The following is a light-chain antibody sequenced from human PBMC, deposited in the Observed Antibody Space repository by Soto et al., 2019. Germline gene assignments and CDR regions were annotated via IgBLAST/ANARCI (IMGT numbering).Light chain of an antibody. Sequence: DIQMTQSPSTLSASVGDRVTITCRASQSISSRLAWYQQIPGRAPKLLIYGASSLESGVPSRFSGSGSGTEFTLTISSLQPDDFATYYCQQYNSYWTFGQGTKVDI. CDR1: QSISSR. CDR3: QQYNSYWT. V-gene: IGKV1-5*01. CDR2: GAS. J-gene: IGKJ1*01.